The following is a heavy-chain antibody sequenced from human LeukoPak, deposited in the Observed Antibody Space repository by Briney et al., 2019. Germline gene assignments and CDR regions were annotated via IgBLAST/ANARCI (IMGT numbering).Heavy chain of an antibody. V-gene: IGHV1-18*01. CDR3: ARVLRSSLKNGMDV. Sequence: ASVRVSCKASGYTFTSYGISWVRQAPGQGLEWMGWISAYNGNTNYAQKLQGRVTMTTDTSTSTAYMELRSLRSDDTAVYYCARVLRSSLKNGMDVWGQGTTVTVSS. J-gene: IGHJ6*02. D-gene: IGHD2-2*01. CDR2: ISAYNGNT. CDR1: GYTFTSYG.